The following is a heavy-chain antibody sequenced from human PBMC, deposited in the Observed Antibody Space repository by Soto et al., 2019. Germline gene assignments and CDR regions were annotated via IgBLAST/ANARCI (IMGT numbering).Heavy chain of an antibody. CDR3: ARAYYYDSSGYYANFDY. Sequence: ASVKVSCKASGYTFTSYGISWVRQAPGQGLEWMGWISAYNGNTNYAQKLQGRVTMTTDTSTSTAYMDPVDTATYYCARAYYYDSSGYYANFDYWGQGTLVTVSS. CDR1: GYTFTSYG. J-gene: IGHJ4*02. V-gene: IGHV1-18*01. D-gene: IGHD3-22*01. CDR2: ISAYNGNT.